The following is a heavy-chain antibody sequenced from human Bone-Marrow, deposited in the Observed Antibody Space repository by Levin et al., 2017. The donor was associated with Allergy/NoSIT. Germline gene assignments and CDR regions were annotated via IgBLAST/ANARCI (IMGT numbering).Heavy chain of an antibody. J-gene: IGHJ3*02. D-gene: IGHD1-26*01. CDR1: GFTFSSYW. CDR3: ARDWGAEPDAFDI. Sequence: GESLKISCAASGFTFSSYWMSWVRQAPGKGLEWVANIKQDGSEKYYVDSVKGRFTISRDNAKNSLYLQMNSLRAEDTAVYYCARDWGAEPDAFDIWGQGTMVTVSS. CDR2: IKQDGSEK. V-gene: IGHV3-7*01.